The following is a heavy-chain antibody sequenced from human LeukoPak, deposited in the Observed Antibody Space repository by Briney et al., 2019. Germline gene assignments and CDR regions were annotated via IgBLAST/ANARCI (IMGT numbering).Heavy chain of an antibody. CDR2: ISGSGGST. V-gene: IGHV3-23*01. J-gene: IGHJ4*02. Sequence: GGSLRLSCAASRFTFSSYGMSWVRQAPGKGLEWVSAISGSGGSTYYADSVKGRFTISRDNSKNTLYLQMNSLRAEDTAVYYCAKPRYSGSYHQTFDYWGQGTLVTVSS. CDR3: AKPRYSGSYHQTFDY. D-gene: IGHD1-26*01. CDR1: RFTFSSYG.